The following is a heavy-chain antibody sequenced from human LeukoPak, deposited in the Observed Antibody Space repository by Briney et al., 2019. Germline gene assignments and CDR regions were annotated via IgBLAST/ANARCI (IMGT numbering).Heavy chain of an antibody. D-gene: IGHD6-13*01. CDR2: IYTSGST. CDR1: GGSISSYY. V-gene: IGHV4-4*07. Sequence: SETLSLTCTVSGGSISSYYWSWIRQPAGKGLEWIGRIYTSGSTNYNPSLKSRVTISVDTSKNQFSLKLSSVTAADTAVYYCARYSEQQLDGDAFDIWGQGTVVTVSS. J-gene: IGHJ3*02. CDR3: ARYSEQQLDGDAFDI.